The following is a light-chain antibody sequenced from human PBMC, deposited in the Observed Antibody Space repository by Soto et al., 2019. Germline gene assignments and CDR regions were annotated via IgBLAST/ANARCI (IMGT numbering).Light chain of an antibody. J-gene: IGKJ4*01. V-gene: IGKV1-9*01. Sequence: IHLTQSPPSLSASVGDRVTFTCRASQAISSDLAWDQVKPGKAPNLLIYTASTLHTGVPSRFSGSGAGTDFTLTLSSLQPEDFASYYCRQLSTYPFTFGGGSKGDIK. CDR2: TAS. CDR1: QAISSD. CDR3: RQLSTYPFT.